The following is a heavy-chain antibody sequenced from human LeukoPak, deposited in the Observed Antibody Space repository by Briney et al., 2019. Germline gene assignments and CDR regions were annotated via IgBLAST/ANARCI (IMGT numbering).Heavy chain of an antibody. CDR1: GYTFTGYY. V-gene: IGHV1-2*02. Sequence: ASVKVSCKASGYTFTGYYMHWVRQAPGQGLEWMGWINPNSGGTNYAQKFQGRVTMTRDTSISTDYMELSRLRSDDTAVYYCARDRRAVAGISYYFDYWGQGTLVTVSS. CDR2: INPNSGGT. D-gene: IGHD6-19*01. CDR3: ARDRRAVAGISYYFDY. J-gene: IGHJ4*02.